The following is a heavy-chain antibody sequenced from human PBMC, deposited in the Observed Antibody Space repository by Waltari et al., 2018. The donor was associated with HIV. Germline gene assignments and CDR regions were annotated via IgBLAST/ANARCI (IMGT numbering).Heavy chain of an antibody. V-gene: IGHV3-21*01. D-gene: IGHD3-3*01. CDR3: AREKRFTYYGLDV. CDR2: ISTSSSYI. J-gene: IGHJ6*02. Sequence: EVQLVESGGGRVKPGGCLRLSCAASGFPFGSYIMNWVRQAPGKGLERVSSISTSSSYIYHTDSVKGRFTISRDNAKNSLYLQMNSLRVEDTAVYYCAREKRFTYYGLDVWGQGTTVTVSS. CDR1: GFPFGSYI.